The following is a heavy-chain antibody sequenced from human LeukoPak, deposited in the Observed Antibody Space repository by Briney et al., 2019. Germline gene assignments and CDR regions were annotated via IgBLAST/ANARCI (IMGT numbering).Heavy chain of an antibody. CDR1: GFIFSESW. J-gene: IGHJ6*02. CDR3: ARDLPTYYDSSGYPLFYYGMDV. Sequence: GGSLRLSCATSGFIFSESWMAWVRQAPGRGLEWVATIKVDGSEQYYVDSVRGRFTISRDNTKNSLYLQMNSLRAEDTAVYYCARDLPTYYDSSGYPLFYYGMDVWGQGTTVTVSS. V-gene: IGHV3-7*01. D-gene: IGHD3-22*01. CDR2: IKVDGSEQ.